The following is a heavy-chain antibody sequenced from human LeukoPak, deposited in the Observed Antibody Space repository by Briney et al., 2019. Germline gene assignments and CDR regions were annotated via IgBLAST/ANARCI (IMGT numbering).Heavy chain of an antibody. Sequence: PGGSLRLSCAASGFTFSSYSMNWVRQAPGKGLEWVSSISSSSSYIYYADSVKGRFTISRDNAKNSLYLQTNSLRAEDTAVYYCASAGRYCSGGSCYSKGFDYWGQGTLVTVSS. D-gene: IGHD2-15*01. J-gene: IGHJ4*02. CDR1: GFTFSSYS. CDR3: ASAGRYCSGGSCYSKGFDY. V-gene: IGHV3-21*01. CDR2: ISSSSSYI.